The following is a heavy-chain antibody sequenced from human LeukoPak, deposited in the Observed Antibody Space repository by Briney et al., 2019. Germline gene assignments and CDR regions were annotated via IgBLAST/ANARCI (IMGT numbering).Heavy chain of an antibody. CDR3: VFPYWQDLDH. Sequence: GGSLRLSCAASGFNFSSYSLNWVRQAPGKGLEWVSYISSSTRRIYYADSVKGRFTISRDNAKESLYLQMSSLRDEDTAVYYCVFPYWQDLDHWGQGTLVTVSS. V-gene: IGHV3-48*02. J-gene: IGHJ4*02. CDR2: ISSSTRRI. CDR1: GFNFSSYS. D-gene: IGHD2-15*01.